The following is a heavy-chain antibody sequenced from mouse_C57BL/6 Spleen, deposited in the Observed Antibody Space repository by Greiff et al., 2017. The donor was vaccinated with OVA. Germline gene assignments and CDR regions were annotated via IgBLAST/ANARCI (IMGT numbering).Heavy chain of an antibody. J-gene: IGHJ4*01. D-gene: IGHD1-1*01. CDR2: IHPNSGST. CDR1: GYTFTSYW. V-gene: IGHV1-64*01. CDR3: AREDYGYAMDY. Sequence: QVQLKQPGAELVKPGASVKLSYKASGYTFTSYWMHWVKQRPGQGLEWIGMIHPNSGSTNYNEKFKSKATLTVDKSSSTAYMQLSSLTSEDSAVYYCAREDYGYAMDYWGQGTSVTVSS.